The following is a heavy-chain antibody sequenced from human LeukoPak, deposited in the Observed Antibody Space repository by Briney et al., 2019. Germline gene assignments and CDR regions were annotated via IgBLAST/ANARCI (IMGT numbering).Heavy chain of an antibody. CDR2: ISSSGSTI. CDR3: ARGHSSGWYGGYYYYYMDV. D-gene: IGHD6-19*01. J-gene: IGHJ6*03. V-gene: IGHV3-11*04. CDR1: GVSISSSNSY. Sequence: LSLTCTVSGVSISSSNSYWGWIRQPPGKGLEWVSYISSSGSTIYYADSVKGRFTISRDNAKNSLYLQMNSLRAEDTAVYYCARGHSSGWYGGYYYYYMDVWGKGTTVTVSS.